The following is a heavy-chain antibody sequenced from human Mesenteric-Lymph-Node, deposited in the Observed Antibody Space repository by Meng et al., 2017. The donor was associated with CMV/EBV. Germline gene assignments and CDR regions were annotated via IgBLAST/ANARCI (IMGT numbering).Heavy chain of an antibody. CDR2: IYWDDDK. D-gene: IGHD6-13*01. CDR1: GFSLSTSGVG. Sequence: QITLKESVPPLVKPTQTLTLTCTFSGFSLSTSGVGVGWIRQPPGKALEWLALIYWDDDKRYSPSLKSRLTITKDTSKNQVVLTMTNMDPVDTATYYCAHSSGIAAAGPFYFDYWGQGTLVTVSS. J-gene: IGHJ4*02. CDR3: AHSSGIAAAGPFYFDY. V-gene: IGHV2-5*02.